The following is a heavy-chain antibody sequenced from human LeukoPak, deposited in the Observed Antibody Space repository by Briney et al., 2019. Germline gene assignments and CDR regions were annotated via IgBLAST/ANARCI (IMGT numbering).Heavy chain of an antibody. CDR3: ARGRTLLRDFWSGYQSPYFDY. Sequence: PSETLSLTCTVSGGSISSSSYYWGWIRQPPGKGLEWIGSIYYSGSTYYNPSLKSRVTISVDTSKNQFSLKLSSVTAADTAVYYCARGRTLLRDFWSGYQSPYFDYWGQGTLVTVSS. CDR2: IYYSGST. J-gene: IGHJ4*02. CDR1: GGSISSSSYY. D-gene: IGHD3-3*01. V-gene: IGHV4-39*07.